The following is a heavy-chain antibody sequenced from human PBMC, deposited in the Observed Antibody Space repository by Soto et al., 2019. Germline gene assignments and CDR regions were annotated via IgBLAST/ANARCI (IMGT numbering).Heavy chain of an antibody. D-gene: IGHD1-26*01. J-gene: IGHJ2*01. CDR2: INAGNGNT. V-gene: IGHV1-3*01. CDR1: VYTLTSYA. CDR3: ARGGSLYWYFDL. Sequence: QVQLVQSGAEVKKPGASVKVSCKASVYTLTSYAMHWVRQAPGQRLEWMGWINAGNGNTKYSQKFQGRVTITRDTSASTAYMELSSLRSEDTAVYYCARGGSLYWYFDLWGRGTLVTVSS.